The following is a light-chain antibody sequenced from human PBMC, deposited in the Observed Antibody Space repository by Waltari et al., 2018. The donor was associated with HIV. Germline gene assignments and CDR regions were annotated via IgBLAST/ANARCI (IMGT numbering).Light chain of an antibody. CDR2: AAS. CDR3: QQSYSAPLT. CDR1: QSLGSY. V-gene: IGKV1-39*01. Sequence: DIQMTQSPSSLTASVGDRVTVTCRASQSLGSYLNWFQQKPGKAPKLLIYAASILQTGVPSRFSGRGSGTDFTLTISSLQPEDFATYFCQQSYSAPLTFGGGTKVDIK. J-gene: IGKJ4*01.